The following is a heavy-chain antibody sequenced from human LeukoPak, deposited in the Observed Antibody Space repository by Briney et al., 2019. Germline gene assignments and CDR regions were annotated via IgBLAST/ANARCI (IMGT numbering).Heavy chain of an antibody. V-gene: IGHV1-46*01. CDR3: AREKDYYDSSGSEASFDY. J-gene: IGHJ4*02. CDR2: INPSGGST. CDR1: GYTFTSYY. Sequence: ASVKVSCKASGYTFTSYYVHWVRQAPGQGLEWMGIINPSGGSTSYAQKFQGRVTMTRDMSTSTVYMELSSLRSEDTAVYYCAREKDYYDSSGSEASFDYWGQGTLVTVSS. D-gene: IGHD3-22*01.